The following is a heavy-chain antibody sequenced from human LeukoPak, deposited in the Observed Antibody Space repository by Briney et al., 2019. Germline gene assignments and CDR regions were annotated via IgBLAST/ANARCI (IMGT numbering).Heavy chain of an antibody. D-gene: IGHD6-13*01. V-gene: IGHV1-69*05. CDR1: GSTFSSYA. Sequence: SVKVSCKASGSTFSSYAISWVRQAPGQGLEWMGRIIPIFGTANYAQKFQGRVTITTDESTSTAYMELSSLRSEDTAVYYCARSIAAAGLDAFDIWGQGTMVTVSS. CDR2: IIPIFGTA. J-gene: IGHJ3*02. CDR3: ARSIAAAGLDAFDI.